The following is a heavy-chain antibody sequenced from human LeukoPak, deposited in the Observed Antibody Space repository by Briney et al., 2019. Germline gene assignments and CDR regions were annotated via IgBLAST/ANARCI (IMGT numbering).Heavy chain of an antibody. CDR3: ARDPTVTNFHDAFDI. CDR1: GFTFSSYW. CDR2: IKGDGSDT. J-gene: IGHJ3*02. V-gene: IGHV3-74*01. D-gene: IGHD4-17*01. Sequence: PGGSQRLSCAASGFTFSSYWMHWVRQTPGKGLVWVSRIKGDGSDTLYADSVKGRFTISRDNAKNSLYLHMNRLRAEDTAVYYCARDPTVTNFHDAFDIWGEGTLVTVSS.